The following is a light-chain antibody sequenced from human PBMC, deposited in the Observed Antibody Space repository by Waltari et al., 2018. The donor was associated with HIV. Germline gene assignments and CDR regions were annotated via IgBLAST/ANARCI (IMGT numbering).Light chain of an antibody. J-gene: IGKJ1*01. CDR3: QQYNNWPPWT. V-gene: IGKV3-15*01. Sequence: EIVMTQSPATLSVSPGETATLSCRASQSVSSNLAWYQQKPVQAPRLLIYGASTRATGIPARFSGSGSWTEFTLTITSLQSEDFAIYYCQQYNNWPPWTFGQGTKVEIK. CDR1: QSVSSN. CDR2: GAS.